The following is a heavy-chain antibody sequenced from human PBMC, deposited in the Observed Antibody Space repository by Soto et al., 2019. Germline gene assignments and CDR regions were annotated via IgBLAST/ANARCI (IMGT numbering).Heavy chain of an antibody. D-gene: IGHD1-26*01. CDR1: CYTFTSYG. Sequence: SEKVSFKASCYTFTSYGISWVRQAPGQGLEWMGWISAYNGNTNYAQKLQGRVTMTTDTSTSTAYMELRSLRSDDTAVYYCARDGRIVGATWFDPWGQGTLVTVS. CDR3: ARDGRIVGATWFDP. V-gene: IGHV1-18*01. CDR2: ISAYNGNT. J-gene: IGHJ5*02.